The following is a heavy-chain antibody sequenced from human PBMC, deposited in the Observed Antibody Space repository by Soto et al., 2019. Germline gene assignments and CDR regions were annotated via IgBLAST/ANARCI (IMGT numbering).Heavy chain of an antibody. CDR3: ATLTYCSSASCPNYYYVMDV. Sequence: GGSLRLSCAASGFTFTTYSLTWVRQAPGKGLGWVASIGSSSNYIYYADSVKGRFTISRDNAKNSLFLQMNSLRAEDTAVYYCATLTYCSSASCPNYYYVMDVWGQGTTVTVSS. CDR2: IGSSSNYI. D-gene: IGHD2-2*01. J-gene: IGHJ6*02. CDR1: GFTFTTYS. V-gene: IGHV3-21*06.